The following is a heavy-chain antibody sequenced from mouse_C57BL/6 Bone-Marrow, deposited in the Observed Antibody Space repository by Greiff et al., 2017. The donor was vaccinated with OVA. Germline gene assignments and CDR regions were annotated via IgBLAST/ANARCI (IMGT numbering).Heavy chain of an antibody. CDR1: GYTFTSYW. D-gene: IGHD1-1*01. J-gene: IGHJ2*01. Sequence: QVQLQQPGAELVKPGASVKMSCKASGYTFTSYWITWVKQRPGQGLEWIGDIYPGSGSTNYNEKFKSKATLTVDTSSSTAYMQLSSLTSEDSAVYHCARDGTVSTRFDYWGQGTTLTVSS. V-gene: IGHV1-55*01. CDR2: IYPGSGST. CDR3: ARDGTVSTRFDY.